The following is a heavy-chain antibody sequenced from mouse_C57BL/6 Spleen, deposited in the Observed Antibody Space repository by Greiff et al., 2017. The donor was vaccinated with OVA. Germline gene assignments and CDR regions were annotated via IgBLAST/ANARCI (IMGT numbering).Heavy chain of an antibody. Sequence: EVQLQQSGAELVRPGASVKLSCTASGFNFTDYYMHWVKQRPEQGLEWIGRIDPEDGDTEYAPKFQGKATMTADTSSSTAYLQLSSLTSEDTAVYYCTRYYGSRFAYWGQGTLVTVSA. V-gene: IGHV14-1*01. D-gene: IGHD1-1*01. CDR2: IDPEDGDT. J-gene: IGHJ3*01. CDR1: GFNFTDYY. CDR3: TRYYGSRFAY.